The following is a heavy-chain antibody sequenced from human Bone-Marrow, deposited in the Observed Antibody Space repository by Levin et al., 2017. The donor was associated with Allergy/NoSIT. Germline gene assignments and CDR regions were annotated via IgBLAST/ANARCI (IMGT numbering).Heavy chain of an antibody. CDR1: GFTFSTYA. CDR2: ISGSGGST. V-gene: IGHV3-23*01. Sequence: GGSLRLSCGASGFTFSTYAMSWVRQAPGKGLEWVSDISGSGGSTYYADSVKGRFTISRDNSKNTLYLQMNSLRAEDTAVYYCAKDPQEYSFSINWFDPWGQGTLVTVSS. J-gene: IGHJ5*02. D-gene: IGHD6-6*01. CDR3: AKDPQEYSFSINWFDP.